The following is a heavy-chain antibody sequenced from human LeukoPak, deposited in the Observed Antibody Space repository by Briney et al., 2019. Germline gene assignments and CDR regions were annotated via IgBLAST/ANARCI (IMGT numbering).Heavy chain of an antibody. CDR1: GGSFSDYY. CDR2: INHGGST. D-gene: IGHD6-13*01. V-gene: IGHV4-34*01. Sequence: PSETLSLTCAVYGGSFSDYYWSWIRQPPGKGLEWIGEINHGGSTNYNPSLKSRFTLSVDTSKNQFSLKLTSVTAADTAAYYCARDGYSTPDVWGQGTTVTVSS. J-gene: IGHJ6*02. CDR3: ARDGYSTPDV.